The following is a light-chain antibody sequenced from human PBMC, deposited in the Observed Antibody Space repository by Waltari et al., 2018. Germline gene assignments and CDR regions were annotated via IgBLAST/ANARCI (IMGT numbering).Light chain of an antibody. CDR3: SSYSSSSTLYV. J-gene: IGLJ1*01. CDR2: DVS. Sequence: QSALTQPASVSGSPGLSITIFCAGPSSDVCGYDYVSWYQQHPGKAPELIIYDVSNRPSGVSDRFSGSKSGNTASLTISGLQADDEADYYCSSYSSSSTLYVFGTGTKVTV. V-gene: IGLV2-14*03. CDR1: SSDVCGYDY.